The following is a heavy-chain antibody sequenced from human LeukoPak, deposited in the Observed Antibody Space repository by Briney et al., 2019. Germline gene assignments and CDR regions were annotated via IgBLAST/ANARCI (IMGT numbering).Heavy chain of an antibody. J-gene: IGHJ4*02. Sequence: SEALSLTCTVSGGSISSYYWSWIRQPPGKGLEWIGYIYYSGSTNYNPSLKSRVTISVDTSKNQFSLKLSSVTAADTAVYYCASSRSAGLWFGWGQGTLVTVSS. CDR1: GGSISSYY. V-gene: IGHV4-59*01. CDR3: ASSRSAGLWFG. CDR2: IYYSGST. D-gene: IGHD3-10*01.